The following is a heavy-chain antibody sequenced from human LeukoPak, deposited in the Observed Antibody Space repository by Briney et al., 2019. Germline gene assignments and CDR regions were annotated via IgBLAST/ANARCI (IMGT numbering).Heavy chain of an antibody. CDR2: ISYDGSNK. Sequence: GGSLRLSCAASGFTFSSYGMHWVRQAPGKGLEWVAVISYDGSNKYYADSVKGRFTISRDNSKNTLYLQMNSLRAEDTAVYYCAKDWGSGEDAFDIWGKGTMVTVSS. D-gene: IGHD6-19*01. CDR1: GFTFSSYG. J-gene: IGHJ3*02. V-gene: IGHV3-30*18. CDR3: AKDWGSGEDAFDI.